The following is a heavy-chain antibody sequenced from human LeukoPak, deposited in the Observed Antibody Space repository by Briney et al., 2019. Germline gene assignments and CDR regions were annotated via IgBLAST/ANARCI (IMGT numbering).Heavy chain of an antibody. Sequence: GGSLRLSCAASGFTFGSYEMNWVRQAPGKGLEWVSYISGSGSVIKYADSVKGRFTISRDDAKNSLYLQMNSLRAEDTAVYFCARDTSGWYSRLDNWGQGTLVTVSS. CDR1: GFTFGSYE. J-gene: IGHJ4*02. CDR3: ARDTSGWYSRLDN. CDR2: ISGSGSVI. V-gene: IGHV3-48*03. D-gene: IGHD6-19*01.